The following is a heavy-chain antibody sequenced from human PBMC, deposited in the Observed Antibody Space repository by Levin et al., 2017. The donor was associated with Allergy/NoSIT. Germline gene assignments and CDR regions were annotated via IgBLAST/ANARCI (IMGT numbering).Heavy chain of an antibody. CDR1: GFTFSSYG. D-gene: IGHD2-2*01. V-gene: IGHV3-33*01. CDR3: ARGGQLPHRTGSPRSKPALDY. CDR2: IWDDGSNK. J-gene: IGHJ4*02. Sequence: GGSLRLSCAASGFTFSSYGMHWVRQAPGKGLEWVAVIWDDGSNKYYADSVKGRFTISRDNSKNTLYLQMNSLRAEDTAVYYCARGGQLPHRTGSPRSKPALDYWGQGTLVTVSS.